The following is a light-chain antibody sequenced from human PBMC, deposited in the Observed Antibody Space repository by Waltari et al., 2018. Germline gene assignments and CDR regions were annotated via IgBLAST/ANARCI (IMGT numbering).Light chain of an antibody. V-gene: IGLV3-21*02. Sequence: SYVLTQPPSVPVGPGPTAMIPCGGNNIGSKSVNSYRQKPVQAPILGVYDDGDRPSGDPERFSGSNSGDTATLTISRVEAGDEAEYYCQVWDSSRDHWVFGGGTKLTVL. J-gene: IGLJ3*02. CDR2: DDG. CDR3: QVWDSSRDHWV. CDR1: NIGSKS.